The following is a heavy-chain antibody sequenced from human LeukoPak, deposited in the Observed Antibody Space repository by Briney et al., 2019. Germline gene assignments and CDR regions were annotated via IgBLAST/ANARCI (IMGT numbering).Heavy chain of an antibody. CDR2: ISGSAAIT. CDR3: AKIAETSGIYGQGYDY. Sequence: GGTLRLSCAASGFSGFTFSHYGMNWVRQAPGKGLEWVSGISGSAAITYYADSVKGRFTISRDNSKNTLYLQMNSLRAEDTAVYYCAKIAETSGIYGQGYDYWAREPWSPSPQ. V-gene: IGHV3-23*01. J-gene: IGHJ4*02. D-gene: IGHD1-26*01. CDR1: GFSGFTFSHYG.